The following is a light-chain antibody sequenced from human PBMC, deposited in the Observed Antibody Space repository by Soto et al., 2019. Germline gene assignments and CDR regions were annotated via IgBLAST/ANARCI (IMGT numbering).Light chain of an antibody. CDR1: SSDIGRNY. J-gene: IGLJ3*02. CDR2: RND. CDR3: AAWDDGLSRWV. V-gene: IGLV1-47*01. Sequence: QAVLTQPPSASGTPGQRVTISCSGGSSDIGRNYVYWYQQLPGTAPKLLIYRNDERPSGVPDRSSGSKSGTSASLVLSGLRSEDEADYYCAAWDDGLSRWVFGGGTKLTVL.